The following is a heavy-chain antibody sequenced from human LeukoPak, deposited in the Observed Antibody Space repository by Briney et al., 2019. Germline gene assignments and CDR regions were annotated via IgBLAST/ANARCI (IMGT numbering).Heavy chain of an antibody. J-gene: IGHJ3*02. CDR1: GGTFSSYA. Sequence: GSSVKVSCKASGGTFSSYAISWVRQAPGQGLEWMGRIIPILGIANYAQKFQGRVTITADKSTSTAYMELSSLRSEDTAVYYCASLKGYSYGFDAFDIWGQGTMVTVSS. V-gene: IGHV1-69*04. CDR2: IIPILGIA. D-gene: IGHD5-18*01. CDR3: ASLKGYSYGFDAFDI.